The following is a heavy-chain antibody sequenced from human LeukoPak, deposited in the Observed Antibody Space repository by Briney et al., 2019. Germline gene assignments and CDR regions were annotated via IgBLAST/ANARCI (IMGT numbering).Heavy chain of an antibody. V-gene: IGHV3-21*01. CDR1: GFTFSSYS. CDR3: ARDRNSSSWYVPWYYYYYGMDV. CDR2: ISSSSSYI. J-gene: IGHJ6*02. D-gene: IGHD6-13*01. Sequence: PGGSLRLSCAASGFTFSSYSMNWVRQAPGKGLEWVSSISSSSSYIYYADSVKGRFTISRDNAKNSLYLQMNSLRAEDTAVYYCARDRNSSSWYVPWYYYYYGMDVWGQGTTVTVSS.